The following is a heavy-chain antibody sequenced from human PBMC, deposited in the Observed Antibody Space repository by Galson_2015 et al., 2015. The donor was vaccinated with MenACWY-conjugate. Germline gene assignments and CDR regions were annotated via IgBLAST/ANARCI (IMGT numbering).Heavy chain of an antibody. CDR1: GGSFSGYY. Sequence: LSLTCAVYGGSFSGYYWSWIRQPPGKGLEWIGEINHSGSTNYNPSLKSRVTISGDTSKNQFSLKLSSVTAADTAVYYCARGRYDSSGRPNWFDPWGQGTLVTVSS. D-gene: IGHD3-22*01. V-gene: IGHV4-34*01. CDR2: INHSGST. CDR3: ARGRYDSSGRPNWFDP. J-gene: IGHJ5*02.